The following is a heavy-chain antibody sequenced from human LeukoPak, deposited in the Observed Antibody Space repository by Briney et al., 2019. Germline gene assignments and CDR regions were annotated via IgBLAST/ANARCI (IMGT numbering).Heavy chain of an antibody. Sequence: GGSLRLSCAASGFTFSSYAMSWVRQAPGKGLEWVSAISGSGVSTYYADSVKGRFTISRDNSKNTLYLQMNSLRAGDTAVYYCAKPPEGRSGFYGADYWGQGTLVTVSS. CDR3: AKPPEGRSGFYGADY. CDR2: ISGSGVST. J-gene: IGHJ4*02. V-gene: IGHV3-23*01. D-gene: IGHD3-3*01. CDR1: GFTFSSYA.